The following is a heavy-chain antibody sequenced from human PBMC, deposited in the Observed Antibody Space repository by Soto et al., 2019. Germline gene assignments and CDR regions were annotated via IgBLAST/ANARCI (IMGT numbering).Heavy chain of an antibody. CDR3: ARQTARIAAAGTGWFDP. J-gene: IGHJ5*02. D-gene: IGHD6-13*01. CDR1: GGSFSGYY. V-gene: IGHV4-34*01. Sequence: SETLSLTCAVYGGSFSGYYWSWIRQPPGKGLEWIGEINHSGSTNYNPSLKSRVTISVDTSKNQFSLKLSSVTAADTAVYYCARQTARIAAAGTGWFDPWGQGTLVTVSS. CDR2: INHSGST.